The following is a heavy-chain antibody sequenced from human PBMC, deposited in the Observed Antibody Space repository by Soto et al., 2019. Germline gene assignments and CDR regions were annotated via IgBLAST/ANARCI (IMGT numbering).Heavy chain of an antibody. CDR3: AKNPYTTSWYWFDP. V-gene: IGHV3-64*04. Sequence: GSLRLSGSASGCTFSSYAMDWVRQAPGKGLEYVSAVSGSGGSTYYADAVKGRFTISRDNSKNTLYLQMNSLRAEDTAVYYCAKNPYTTSWYWFDPWGQGILVTVSS. J-gene: IGHJ5*02. CDR2: VSGSGGST. CDR1: GCTFSSYA. D-gene: IGHD6-13*01.